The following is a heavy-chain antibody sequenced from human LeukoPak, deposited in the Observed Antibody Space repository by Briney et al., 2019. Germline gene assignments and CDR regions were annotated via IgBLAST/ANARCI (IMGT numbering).Heavy chain of an antibody. CDR3: AKDHARYSSGLRIDY. V-gene: IGHV3-23*01. J-gene: IGHJ4*02. D-gene: IGHD5-18*01. Sequence: GGSLRLSCAASGFTFSSYAMSWVRQAPGKGLEWVSAISGSGGSTYYADSVKGRFTISRDNSKNTLFLQVISLRTEDTAVYYCAKDHARYSSGLRIDYWGQGTLVTVSS. CDR1: GFTFSSYA. CDR2: ISGSGGST.